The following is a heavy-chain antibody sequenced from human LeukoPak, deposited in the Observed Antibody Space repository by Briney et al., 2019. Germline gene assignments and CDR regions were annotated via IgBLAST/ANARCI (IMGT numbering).Heavy chain of an antibody. CDR1: GFTFSSNP. D-gene: IGHD1-1*01. CDR2: ISGSGGNT. J-gene: IGHJ4*02. Sequence: GGSLRLSCAGSGFTFSSNPLSWVRQAPGKVLEWVSAISGSGGNTYYGDSVRGRFTISRDNSKNTLYLQMNTLRADDTAVYYCATTKQARRYFDYWGQGILVTVSS. CDR3: ATTKQARRYFDY. V-gene: IGHV3-23*01.